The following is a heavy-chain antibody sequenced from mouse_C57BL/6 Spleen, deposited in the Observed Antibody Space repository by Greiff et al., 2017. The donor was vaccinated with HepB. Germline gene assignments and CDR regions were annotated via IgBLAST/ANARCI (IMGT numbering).Heavy chain of an antibody. J-gene: IGHJ3*01. CDR3: ARDVFWFAY. CDR2: INPNNGGT. CDR1: GYTFTDYN. V-gene: IGHV1-18*01. Sequence: VHVKQSGPELVKPGASVKIPCKASGYTFTDYNMDWVKQSHGKSLEWIGDINPNNGGTIYNQKFKGKATLTVDKSSSTAYMELRSLTSENTAVYYCARDVFWFAYWGQGTLVTVSA.